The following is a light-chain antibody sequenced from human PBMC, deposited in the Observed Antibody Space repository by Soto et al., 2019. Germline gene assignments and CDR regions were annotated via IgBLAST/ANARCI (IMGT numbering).Light chain of an antibody. CDR3: QQFGSSLPWT. J-gene: IGKJ1*01. CDR1: QSVSSTY. Sequence: EIVLTQSPGTLSLSPGDRATLSCRAIQSVSSTYLAWYQQKPGQAPRLLIYGASTRATGIPDRFSGSGSGTDFTLTISRLDPEDFAVYYCQQFGSSLPWTFGQGTKVDIK. V-gene: IGKV3-20*01. CDR2: GAS.